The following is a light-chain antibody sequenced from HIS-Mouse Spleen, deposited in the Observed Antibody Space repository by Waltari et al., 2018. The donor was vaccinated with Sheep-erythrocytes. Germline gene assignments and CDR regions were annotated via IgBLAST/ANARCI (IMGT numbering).Light chain of an antibody. Sequence: SAPPQPPHSGSPGQSVTISCTGTSSDVGGYNYVSWYQQPPGKAPKLMIYDVSKRPSGVPDRFSGSKSGNTASLTISGLQAEDEADYYCCSYAGSYTLVFGGGTKLTVL. CDR1: SSDVGGYNY. CDR3: CSYAGSYTLV. CDR2: DVS. J-gene: IGLJ3*02. V-gene: IGLV2-11*01.